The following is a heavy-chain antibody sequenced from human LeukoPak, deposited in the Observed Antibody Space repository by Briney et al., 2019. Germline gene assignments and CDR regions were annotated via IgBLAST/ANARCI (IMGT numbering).Heavy chain of an antibody. J-gene: IGHJ4*02. CDR3: ARDSDWNYEGLDY. CDR1: GFTFSDYY. D-gene: IGHD1-7*01. V-gene: IGHV3-11*01. Sequence: GGSLRLSCAASGFTFSDYYMSWIRQAPGKGLEWVSYISSSGSTIYYADSVEGRFTISRDNAKNSLYLQMNSLRAEDTAVYYCARDSDWNYEGLDYWGQGTLVTVSS. CDR2: ISSSGSTI.